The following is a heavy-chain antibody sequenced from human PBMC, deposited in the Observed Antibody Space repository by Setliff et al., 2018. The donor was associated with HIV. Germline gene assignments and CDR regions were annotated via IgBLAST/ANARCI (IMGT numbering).Heavy chain of an antibody. V-gene: IGHV5-51*01. J-gene: IGHJ4*02. D-gene: IGHD3-22*01. CDR2: IYPGDSDT. CDR1: GYTFTSYW. CDR3: ARLSGLYYYDSSGYYYGHYFDY. Sequence: PGESLKISCQVSGYTFTSYWIAWVRQMPGKGLEWMGIIYPGDSDTRYSPSFQGQVTISADKSISTAYLQWSSLKASDTAMYYCARLSGLYYYDSSGYYYGHYFDYWGQGTLVTVS.